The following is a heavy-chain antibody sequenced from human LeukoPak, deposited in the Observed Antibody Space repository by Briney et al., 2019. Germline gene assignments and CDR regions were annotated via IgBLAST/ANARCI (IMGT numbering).Heavy chain of an antibody. J-gene: IGHJ3*02. CDR2: IYYSGST. D-gene: IGHD1-14*01. V-gene: IGHV4-61*01. CDR1: GASVSSGYY. CDR3: ARATHRSGLAAFDI. Sequence: PSETLSLTCTVSGASVSSGYYWSWIRQPPGKGLEWIGYIYYSGSTNYNPSLKSRVTISVDTSKNQFSLKLSSVTAADTAVYYCARATHRSGLAAFDIWGQGTMVTVSS.